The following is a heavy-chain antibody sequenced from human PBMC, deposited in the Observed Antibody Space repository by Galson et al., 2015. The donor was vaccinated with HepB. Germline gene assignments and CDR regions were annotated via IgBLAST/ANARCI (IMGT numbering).Heavy chain of an antibody. J-gene: IGHJ4*02. CDR3: AKGPRGYSSGWYVFDY. V-gene: IGHV3-30*04. CDR2: ISYDGSNK. Sequence: SLRLSCAASGFTFSSYAMHWVRQAPGKGLEWVAVISYDGSNKYYADSVKGRFTISRDNSKNTLYLQMNSLRAEDTAVYYCAKGPRGYSSGWYVFDYWGQGTLVTVSS. D-gene: IGHD6-19*01. CDR1: GFTFSSYA.